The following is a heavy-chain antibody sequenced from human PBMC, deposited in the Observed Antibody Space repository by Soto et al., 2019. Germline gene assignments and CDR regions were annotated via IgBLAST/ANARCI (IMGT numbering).Heavy chain of an antibody. D-gene: IGHD3-22*01. Sequence: SGPTLVNPTHTLTLTCTFSGFSLSTSGMCVSWIRQPPGKALEWLALIDWDDDKYYSTSLKTRLTISKDTSKNQVVLTMTNMDPVDTATYYCARIRYYYDSSGYYYPDYWGQGTLVTVSS. CDR2: IDWDDDK. CDR3: ARIRYYYDSSGYYYPDY. V-gene: IGHV2-70*01. CDR1: GFSLSTSGMC. J-gene: IGHJ4*02.